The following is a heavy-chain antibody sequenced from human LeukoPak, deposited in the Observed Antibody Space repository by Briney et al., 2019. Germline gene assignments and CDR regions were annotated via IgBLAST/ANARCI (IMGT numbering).Heavy chain of an antibody. D-gene: IGHD3-10*01. CDR2: IKQDGSEK. CDR1: GFTFSSYS. J-gene: IGHJ4*02. V-gene: IGHV3-7*01. Sequence: GGSLRLSCAASGFTFSSYSMNWVRQAPGKGLEWVANIKQDGSEKYYVDSVKGRFTISRDNAKNSLYLQMNSLRAEDTAVYYCARDQVPGLLWFGELLSDWGQGTLVTVSS. CDR3: ARDQVPGLLWFGELLSD.